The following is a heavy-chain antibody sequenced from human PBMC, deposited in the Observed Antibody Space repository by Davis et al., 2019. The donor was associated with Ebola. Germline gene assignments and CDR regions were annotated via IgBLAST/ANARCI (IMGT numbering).Heavy chain of an antibody. CDR3: ARDVPRRDYYDSSGYFNWFDP. D-gene: IGHD3-22*01. V-gene: IGHV3-11*06. J-gene: IGHJ5*02. CDR1: GFTFTNYA. Sequence: PGGSLRLSCAASGFTFTNYAMSWVRQAPGKGPEWLGCIDSSGTYTIYADSVKGRFTICRDNGENSVFLQMNSLRAEDTAVYYCARDVPRRDYYDSSGYFNWFDPWGQGTRVTVSS. CDR2: IDSSGTYT.